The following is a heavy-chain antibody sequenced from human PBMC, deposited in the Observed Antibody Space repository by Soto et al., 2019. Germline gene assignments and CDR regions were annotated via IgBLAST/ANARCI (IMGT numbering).Heavy chain of an antibody. J-gene: IGHJ4*02. Sequence: SETLSLTCTVSGGSISSYYWSWIRQPPGKGLEWIGYIYYSGSTNYNPSLKSRVTISVDTSKNQFSLKLSSVTAADMAVYYCARHGHCSGGSCYSTSDYWGQGTLVTVSS. CDR1: GGSISSYY. D-gene: IGHD2-15*01. V-gene: IGHV4-59*08. CDR3: ARHGHCSGGSCYSTSDY. CDR2: IYYSGST.